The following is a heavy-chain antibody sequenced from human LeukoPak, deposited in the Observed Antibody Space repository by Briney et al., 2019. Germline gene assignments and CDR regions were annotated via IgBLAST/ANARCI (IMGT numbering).Heavy chain of an antibody. Sequence: PGGSLRLSCAASGFTFSSYSMNWVRQAPGKGLEWVSSISSSSSYIYYADSVKGRFTISRDNAKNSLYLQMNSLRAEDTAVYYCARTMYSSSSPYGILGWFDPWGQGTLVTVSS. CDR1: GFTFSSYS. CDR2: ISSSSSYI. CDR3: ARTMYSSSSPYGILGWFDP. D-gene: IGHD6-6*01. V-gene: IGHV3-21*01. J-gene: IGHJ5*02.